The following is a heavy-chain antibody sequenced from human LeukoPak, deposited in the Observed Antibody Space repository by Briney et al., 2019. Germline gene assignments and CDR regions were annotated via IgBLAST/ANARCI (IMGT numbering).Heavy chain of an antibody. J-gene: IGHJ3*01. CDR3: AKGNFYHHDPTGYLEEDALDV. Sequence: GGSLRLSCAASGFSFKSYSMTWVRQAPGKGLDWVSIISSAGGSTYYSESVKDRFTISRDNSKNTLYLQMYSLRAADTALYFCAKGNFYHHDPTGYLEEDALDVWGQGTMVSVSP. D-gene: IGHD3-22*01. V-gene: IGHV3-23*01. CDR2: ISSAGGST. CDR1: GFSFKSYS.